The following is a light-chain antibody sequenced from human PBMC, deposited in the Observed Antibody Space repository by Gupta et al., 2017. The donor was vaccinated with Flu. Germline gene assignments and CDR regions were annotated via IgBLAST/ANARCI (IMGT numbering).Light chain of an antibody. CDR1: QTVSHW. CDR2: RAS. Sequence: DIQMTQSPSTLSASVGDSVTITCRASQTVSHWLAWYQQKPGKGPNLLIYRASTLQSGVPSRFRGSGSGTEFTLTISSLQPDDVATYYCQEYSSYPRRFGQGTKV. V-gene: IGKV1-5*03. CDR3: QEYSSYPRR. J-gene: IGKJ1*01.